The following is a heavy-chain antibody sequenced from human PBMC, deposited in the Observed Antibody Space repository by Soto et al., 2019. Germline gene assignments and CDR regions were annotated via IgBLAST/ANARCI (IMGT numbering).Heavy chain of an antibody. D-gene: IGHD6-13*01. V-gene: IGHV3-33*01. J-gene: IGHJ1*01. CDR3: ARGRDSSSWYVGYFQH. CDR1: GFTFSSYG. CDR2: IWYDGSNK. Sequence: QVQLVESEGGVVQPGRSLRLSCAASGFTFSSYGMHWVRQAPGKGLEWVAVIWYDGSNKYYADSVKGRFTISRDNSKNTLYLQMNSLRAEDTAVYYCARGRDSSSWYVGYFQHWGQGTLVTVSS.